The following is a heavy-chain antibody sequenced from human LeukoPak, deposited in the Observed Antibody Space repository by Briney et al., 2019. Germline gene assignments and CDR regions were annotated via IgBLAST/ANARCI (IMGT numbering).Heavy chain of an antibody. J-gene: IGHJ4*02. CDR2: ISASGDST. CDR1: GLTFSRYA. D-gene: IGHD3-10*01. V-gene: IGHV3-23*01. Sequence: GGSLRLSCAASGLTFSRYAMSWVRQAPGKGLEWVSAISASGDSTYYADSVKGRFTISRDNSRNTLYLQMNSLSAEDTAVYYCAKEVRESAWFYFDYWGQGTLATVSS. CDR3: AKEVRESAWFYFDY.